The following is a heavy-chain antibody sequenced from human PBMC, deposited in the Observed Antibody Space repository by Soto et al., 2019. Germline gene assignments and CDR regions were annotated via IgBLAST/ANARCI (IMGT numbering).Heavy chain of an antibody. Sequence: QVQLVQSGAEVKKPGASVKVSCKASGYTFTGYIMHWVRQAPGQGLEWMGKIKPSDGSTTYAQRFQGRVTLTGDTSTSTAYMDLSSLRSEDTAVYYCANVGSGYWGQGTLVTVSS. CDR3: ANVGSGY. J-gene: IGHJ4*02. CDR2: IKPSDGST. CDR1: GYTFTGYI. V-gene: IGHV1-46*01. D-gene: IGHD2-15*01.